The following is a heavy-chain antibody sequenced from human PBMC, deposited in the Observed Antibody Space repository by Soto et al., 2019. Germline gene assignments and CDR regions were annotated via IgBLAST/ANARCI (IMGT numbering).Heavy chain of an antibody. V-gene: IGHV4-34*01. J-gene: IGHJ4*02. D-gene: IGHD5-12*01. CDR1: GGSFSGYY. CDR2: INHSGST. CDR3: ASPSGYDFPYNFHY. Sequence: SETLSLTCAVYGGSFSGYYWSWIRQPPGKGLEWIGEINHSGSTNYTPSLKSRGTISVDTSKNQFSLKLSSATAAHTALYYCASPSGYDFPYNFHYWGQGTLVTVSS.